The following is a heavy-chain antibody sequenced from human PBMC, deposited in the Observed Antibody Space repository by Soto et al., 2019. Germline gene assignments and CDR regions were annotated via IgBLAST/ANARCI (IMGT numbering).Heavy chain of an antibody. CDR3: ARPSGSYLYYFDY. V-gene: IGHV4-39*01. CDR2: IYYSGST. CDR1: GGSISSSSYY. D-gene: IGHD1-26*01. Sequence: QLQLQESGPGLVKPSETLSLTCTVSGGSISSSSYYWGWIRQPPGKGLEWIGSIYYSGSTYYNPSLKSRVPISVDTSKNQCSLKLSSVTAADTAVYYCARPSGSYLYYFDYWGQGTLVTVSS. J-gene: IGHJ4*02.